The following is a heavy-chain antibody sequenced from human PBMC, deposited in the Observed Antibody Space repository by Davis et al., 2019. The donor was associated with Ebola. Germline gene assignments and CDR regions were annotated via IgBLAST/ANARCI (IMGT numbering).Heavy chain of an antibody. J-gene: IGHJ6*02. Sequence: GGSLRLSCETSGFIFRNYVMSWVRQAPGKGLEWVSYISSSSSTIYYADSVKGRFTISRDNAKNSLYLQMNSLRDEDTAVYYCARGTSIVLAPAARRGMDVWGQGTTVTVSS. CDR1: GFIFRNYV. CDR3: ARGTSIVLAPAARRGMDV. V-gene: IGHV3-48*02. D-gene: IGHD2-2*01. CDR2: ISSSSSTI.